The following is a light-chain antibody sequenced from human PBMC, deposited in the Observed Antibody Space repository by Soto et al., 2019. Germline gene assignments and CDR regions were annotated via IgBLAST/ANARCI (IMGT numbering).Light chain of an antibody. CDR2: EAS. V-gene: IGKV3-15*01. CDR3: HQYNDWRT. Sequence: EVVLTQSPATLSVSPGERAILSCRASESVSKYLAWYQQKPGQAPRLLIYEASAXXXXXXSRFSGSGSGTXXXXXINSLQSEDFAVYYCHQYNDWRTFGQGTKVDIK. CDR1: ESVSKY. J-gene: IGKJ1*01.